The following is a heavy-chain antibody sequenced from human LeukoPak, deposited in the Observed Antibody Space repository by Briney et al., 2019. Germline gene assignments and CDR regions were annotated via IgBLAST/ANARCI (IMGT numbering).Heavy chain of an antibody. Sequence: ASVKVSCKASGYTFTNYDINWVRPAPGQGLEWMGWISGYNGDINYARRLQGRVTMTTDTSTSTAYMELRSLSSDDTAVYYCARVLSREGYFDYWGQGTLVTVSS. CDR3: ARVLSREGYFDY. CDR2: ISGYNGDI. CDR1: GYTFTNYD. D-gene: IGHD5-24*01. J-gene: IGHJ4*02. V-gene: IGHV1-18*01.